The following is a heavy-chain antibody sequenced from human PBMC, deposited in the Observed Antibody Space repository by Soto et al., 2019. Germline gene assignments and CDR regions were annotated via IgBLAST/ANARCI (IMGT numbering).Heavy chain of an antibody. D-gene: IGHD3-3*01. CDR1: GFTFTIYA. Sequence: EVQLLESGGGLVQPGGSLKLSCAVSGFTFTIYAMCWVRQAPGKGLEWVSGINDDGDRTYYPDSVRGRFTISRDNSKNTLYLQMNSLGAEDTGVHYCAREEWTDRRPYLYSGMDVWGQGTTVTVSS. CDR3: AREEWTDRRPYLYSGMDV. CDR2: INDDGDRT. J-gene: IGHJ6*02. V-gene: IGHV3-23*01.